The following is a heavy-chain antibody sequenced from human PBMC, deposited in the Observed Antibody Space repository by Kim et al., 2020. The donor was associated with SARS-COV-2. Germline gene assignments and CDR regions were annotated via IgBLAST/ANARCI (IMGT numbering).Heavy chain of an antibody. CDR2: ISSSSRYI. CDR1: GFTFSSYS. Sequence: GGSLRLSCAASGFTFSSYSMNWVRQAPGKGLEWVSPISSSSRYIYYADSVKGRFTISRDNAKNSLYLQMNSLRAEDTAVYYCARTYVEMATTHFDYWGQGTLVTVSS. D-gene: IGHD5-12*01. CDR3: ARTYVEMATTHFDY. J-gene: IGHJ4*02. V-gene: IGHV3-21*01.